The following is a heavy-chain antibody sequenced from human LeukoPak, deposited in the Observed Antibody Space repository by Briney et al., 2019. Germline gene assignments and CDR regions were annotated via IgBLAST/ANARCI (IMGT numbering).Heavy chain of an antibody. Sequence: SETLSLTCTVSGGSISSGSYYWSWIRQPAGKGLEWIVRIYTSGSTNYNPSLKSRVTISVDTSKKQFSLKLSSVTAADTAVYYCAREELYYYDSSGYYLHYWGQGTLVTVSS. CDR3: AREELYYYDSSGYYLHY. J-gene: IGHJ4*02. D-gene: IGHD3-22*01. V-gene: IGHV4-61*02. CDR1: GGSISSGSYY. CDR2: IYTSGST.